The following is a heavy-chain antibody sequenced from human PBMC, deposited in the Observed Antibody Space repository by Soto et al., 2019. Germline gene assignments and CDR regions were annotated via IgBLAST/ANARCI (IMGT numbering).Heavy chain of an antibody. CDR2: VSGSGGST. V-gene: IGHV3-23*01. CDR3: AKARYCSGGSCFHDYFDY. D-gene: IGHD2-15*01. CDR1: GFTFSSYA. J-gene: IGHJ4*02. Sequence: GESLKISCAASGFTFSSYAMSWVRQAPGKGLEWVSAVSGSGGSTYYADSVRGRFTVSRDNSRNKLSLQMDSLRAEDSALYYCAKARYCSGGSCFHDYFDYWGQGTLVTVSS.